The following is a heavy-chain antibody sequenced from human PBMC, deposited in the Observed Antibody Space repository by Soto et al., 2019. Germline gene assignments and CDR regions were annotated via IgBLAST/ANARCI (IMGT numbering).Heavy chain of an antibody. CDR2: MNSDGSAT. D-gene: IGHD3-10*01. CDR3: ARGPRGSFGYDY. J-gene: IGHJ4*02. V-gene: IGHV3-74*01. Sequence: PGGSLRLSCAASGFTFSTSWMHWVRQVPGKGLVWVSRMNSDGSATNYADSVKGRFTISRDNAKNPLYLQMSSLRAGHTAVYSCARGPRGSFGYDYWGPGTQVTVSS. CDR1: GFTFSTSW.